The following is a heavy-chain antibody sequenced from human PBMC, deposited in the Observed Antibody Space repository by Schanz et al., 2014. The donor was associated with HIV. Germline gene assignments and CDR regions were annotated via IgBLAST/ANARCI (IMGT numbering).Heavy chain of an antibody. CDR1: GGSVSNDGYY. Sequence: QLQLQESGPGLVKPSETLSLTCTVSGGSVSNDGYYWSWIRQQPGEGLEWIGNIYYRGGAFYNPYLKSRVDISVDASKNQFSLRLKFVTAADTAVYYCARPPAAAGPFDYWGQGTLVTVSS. D-gene: IGHD6-13*01. V-gene: IGHV4-31*03. CDR2: IYYRGGA. CDR3: ARPPAAAGPFDY. J-gene: IGHJ4*02.